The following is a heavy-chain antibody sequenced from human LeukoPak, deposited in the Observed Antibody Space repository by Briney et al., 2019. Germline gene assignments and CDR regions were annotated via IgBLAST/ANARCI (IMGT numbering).Heavy chain of an antibody. CDR3: ARYLNSGPEDF. CDR1: GFTFSNYW. CDR2: IKYDGRET. D-gene: IGHD1-26*01. Sequence: GGSLRLSCAATGFTFSNYWMSWFRQAPGKGLEWVANIKYDGRETRYVDSVRGRFTISRDNAKNSLFPQMNSLRAEDTAVYYCARYLNSGPEDFWGQGNLATVSS. V-gene: IGHV3-7*01. J-gene: IGHJ4*02.